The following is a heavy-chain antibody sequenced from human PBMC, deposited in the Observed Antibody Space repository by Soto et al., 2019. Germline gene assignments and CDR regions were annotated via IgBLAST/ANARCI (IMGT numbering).Heavy chain of an antibody. CDR3: ARDGYDILTGYYSLNY. D-gene: IGHD3-9*01. V-gene: IGHV1-69*13. CDR1: GYTFTSYY. J-gene: IGHJ4*02. Sequence: GASVKVSCKASGYTFTSYYMHWVRQAPGQGLEWMGGIIPIFGTANYAQKFQGRVTITADESTSTAYMELSSLRSEDTAVYYCARDGYDILTGYYSLNYWGQGTLVTVSS. CDR2: IIPIFGTA.